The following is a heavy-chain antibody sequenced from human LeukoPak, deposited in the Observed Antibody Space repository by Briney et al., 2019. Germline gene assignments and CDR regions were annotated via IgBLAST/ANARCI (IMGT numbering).Heavy chain of an antibody. J-gene: IGHJ3*02. Sequence: PGGSLRLSCAASGFTVSSNYMSWVRQAPGKGLEGVSVIYSGGSTYYADSVKGRFTISRDNSKNTLYLQMNSLRAEDTAVYYCARAKMGELSSNDAFDIWGHGTTVTVSS. CDR1: GFTVSSNY. CDR2: IYSGGST. D-gene: IGHD3-16*02. V-gene: IGHV3-66*01. CDR3: ARAKMGELSSNDAFDI.